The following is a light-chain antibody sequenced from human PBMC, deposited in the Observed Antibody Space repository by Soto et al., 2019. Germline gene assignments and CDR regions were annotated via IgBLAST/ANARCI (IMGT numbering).Light chain of an antibody. CDR3: QQYGSSPWT. CDR2: GAS. Sequence: EIVLTQSPGTLSLSPGERATLSCRASQSVSSSYLAWYQQKPDQGPRLLIYGASSRATGIPDRFSGSGAGTDFTLTISRLEPEDLAVYYCQQYGSSPWTFGQGTKVAIK. V-gene: IGKV3-20*01. J-gene: IGKJ1*01. CDR1: QSVSSSY.